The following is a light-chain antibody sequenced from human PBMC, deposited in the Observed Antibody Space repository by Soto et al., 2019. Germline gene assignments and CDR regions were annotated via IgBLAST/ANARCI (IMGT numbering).Light chain of an antibody. V-gene: IGKV1-5*01. CDR1: QSIGSR. CDR3: QQYHSYWT. CDR2: DAS. J-gene: IGKJ3*01. Sequence: DIQMTQSPSTLSASVGDRVTITCRASQSIGSRLAWYQQKPGKAPKLLIYDASSLESGVPSRFSGSGSGTEFTLTISSLQPDDFATYYCQQYHSYWTFGPGTTVDIK.